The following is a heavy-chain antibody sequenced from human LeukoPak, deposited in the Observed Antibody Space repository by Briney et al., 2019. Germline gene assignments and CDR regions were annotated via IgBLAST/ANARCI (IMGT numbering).Heavy chain of an antibody. J-gene: IGHJ6*04. CDR1: EFTFSSYE. CDR3: AELGITMIGGV. V-gene: IGHV3-48*03. Sequence: GGSLRLSCAASEFTFSSYEMNWVRQAPGKGLEWISYISTSGTTIYYADSVKGRFTISRDNAKNSLYLQMNSLRAEDTAVYYCAELGITMIGGVWGKGTTVTISS. D-gene: IGHD3-10*02. CDR2: ISTSGTTI.